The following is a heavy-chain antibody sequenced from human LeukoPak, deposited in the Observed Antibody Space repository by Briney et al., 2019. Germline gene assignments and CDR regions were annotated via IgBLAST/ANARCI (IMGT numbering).Heavy chain of an antibody. CDR3: ARGRLRSYPEHNWFDP. Sequence: ASVKVSCKAFGYTFINYGISWVRQAPGQGLEWMGWINPNSGGTNYAQKFQGRVTMTRDTSISTAYMELSRLRSDDTAVYYCARGRLRSYPEHNWFDPWGQGTLVTVSS. V-gene: IGHV1-2*02. CDR1: GYTFINYG. D-gene: IGHD2-2*01. CDR2: INPNSGGT. J-gene: IGHJ5*02.